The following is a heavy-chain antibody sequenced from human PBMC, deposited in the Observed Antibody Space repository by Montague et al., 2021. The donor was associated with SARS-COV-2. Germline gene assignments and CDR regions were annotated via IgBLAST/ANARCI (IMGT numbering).Heavy chain of an antibody. CDR2: ISGSGGST. Sequence: SLRPSCAASGFTFSSYAMSWVRQAPGKGLEWVSAISGSGGSTYXXXSXXXRFXISRDNSKNTLYLQMNSLRAEDTAVYYCAKASWIQLWFRTPYFDYWGQGTLVTVSS. V-gene: IGHV3-23*01. CDR1: GFTFSSYA. D-gene: IGHD5-18*01. CDR3: AKASWIQLWFRTPYFDY. J-gene: IGHJ4*02.